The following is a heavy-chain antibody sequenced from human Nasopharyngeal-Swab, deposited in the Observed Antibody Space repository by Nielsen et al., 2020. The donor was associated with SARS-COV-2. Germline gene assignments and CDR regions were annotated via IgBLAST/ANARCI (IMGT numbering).Heavy chain of an antibody. CDR2: ISDDNTI. J-gene: IGHJ4*02. V-gene: IGHV3-69-1*01. CDR3: ASYKMGIDY. D-gene: IGHD3-10*01. Sequence: WIRQPPGKGLEWISYISDDNTIFYADSVKGRFTISRDNAKNSLYLQMNSLRAEDTAVYYCASYKMGIDYWGQGTLVTVSS.